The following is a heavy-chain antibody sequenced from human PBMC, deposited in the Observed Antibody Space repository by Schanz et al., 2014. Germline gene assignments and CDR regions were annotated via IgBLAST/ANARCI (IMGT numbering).Heavy chain of an antibody. J-gene: IGHJ4*02. CDR3: ARDRGYCSGGSCLTFDY. D-gene: IGHD2-15*01. CDR1: GFTFRDYY. CDR2: ISSGSSYA. Sequence: QEQLVESGGGLVKPGGSLRLSCAASGFTFRDYYMSWIRQAPGKGLEWVSDISSGSSYANYADSVKGRFTISRDNAKNSLYLQMNSLRAEDTAVYYCARDRGYCSGGSCLTFDYWGQGTLVTVSS. V-gene: IGHV3-11*06.